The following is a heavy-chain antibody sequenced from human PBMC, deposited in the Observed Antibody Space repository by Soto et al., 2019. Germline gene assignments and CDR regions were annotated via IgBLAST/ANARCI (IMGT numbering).Heavy chain of an antibody. CDR1: VLTLSSER. CDR3: ARDYSGRSSAADY. V-gene: IGHV3-33*01. CDR2: MWYDGSNK. Sequence: GGSLILACAAPVLTLSSERMPWVRQGPGKGLEWVVVMWYDGSNKYYADSVKGRFTISRDNSKNAVYLQMNSLRSVDTAEYSCARDYSGRSSAADYWGQ. D-gene: IGHD2-15*01. J-gene: IGHJ4*02.